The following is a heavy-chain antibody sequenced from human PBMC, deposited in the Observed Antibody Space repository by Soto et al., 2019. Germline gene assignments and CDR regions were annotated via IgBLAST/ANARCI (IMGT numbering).Heavy chain of an antibody. CDR1: GYTLTELS. Sequence: ASVKVSCKVSGYTLTELSMHWVRQAPGKGLEWMGGFDPEDGETIYAQKFQGRVTMTEDTSTDTAYMELSSLRSEDTAVYYCATLLSYGSGSFQPSDYWGQGTLVTVSS. J-gene: IGHJ4*02. V-gene: IGHV1-24*01. CDR2: FDPEDGET. CDR3: ATLLSYGSGSFQPSDY. D-gene: IGHD3-10*01.